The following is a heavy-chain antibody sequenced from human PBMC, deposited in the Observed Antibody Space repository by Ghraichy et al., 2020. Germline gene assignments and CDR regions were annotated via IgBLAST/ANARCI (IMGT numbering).Heavy chain of an antibody. Sequence: SGPTLVKPTQTLTLTCTFSGFSLSTSVMCVSWIRQPLGKALEWLARIDWDDDKYYSTSLKTRLTISKDTSRNQVVLTMTNMDPVYPATYYCVRQVGATTGRRFDFWGQGTLVTVSS. CDR3: VRQVGATTGRRFDF. CDR1: GFSLSTSVMC. D-gene: IGHD1-26*01. J-gene: IGHJ4*02. CDR2: IDWDDDK. V-gene: IGHV2-70*11.